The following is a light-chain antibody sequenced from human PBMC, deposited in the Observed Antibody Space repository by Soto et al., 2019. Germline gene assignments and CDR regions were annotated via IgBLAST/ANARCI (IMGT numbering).Light chain of an antibody. CDR2: DDN. V-gene: IGLV3-21*02. CDR1: NIRSKS. Sequence: SYELTQPPSVSVAPGQTAMITCAGDNIRSKSVHWYQQKPGQAPMMVVFDDNDRPSGIPERFSGSNSGNTATLTITRVEAGDEADYYCQVWDKNNDQGVLGTGTKV. CDR3: QVWDKNNDQGV. J-gene: IGLJ1*01.